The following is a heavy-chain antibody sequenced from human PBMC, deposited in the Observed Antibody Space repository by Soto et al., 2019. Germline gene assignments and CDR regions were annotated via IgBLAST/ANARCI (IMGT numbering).Heavy chain of an antibody. CDR1: GFTFGVYA. CDR3: TGDGKLVFGYYLAV. J-gene: IGHJ6*03. D-gene: IGHD6-6*01. Sequence: GGSLRLSCTASGFTFGVYAMSWFRQAPGKGLEWVGFIRSKAYGGTTEYAASVKGRFTISRDDSKSIAYLQMNSLKTEDTAVYYCTGDGKLVFGYYLAVWGKGTSVTVSS. CDR2: IRSKAYGGTT. V-gene: IGHV3-49*03.